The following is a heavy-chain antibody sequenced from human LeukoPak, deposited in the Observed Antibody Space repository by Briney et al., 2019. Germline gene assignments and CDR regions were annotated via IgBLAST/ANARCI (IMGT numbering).Heavy chain of an antibody. CDR1: GFTFTIYA. D-gene: IGHD1-26*01. CDR2: ITGSGDST. V-gene: IGHV3-23*01. J-gene: IGHJ4*02. Sequence: GGSLRLSCAASGFTFTIYAMTWVRQAPGKGLEWVSGITGSGDSTYYADSVKGRFTISRDNSKNTLYLQMSSLRAEDTAVCYCAKAFTGSYWYFFDYWGQGTLVTVSS. CDR3: AKAFTGSYWYFFDY.